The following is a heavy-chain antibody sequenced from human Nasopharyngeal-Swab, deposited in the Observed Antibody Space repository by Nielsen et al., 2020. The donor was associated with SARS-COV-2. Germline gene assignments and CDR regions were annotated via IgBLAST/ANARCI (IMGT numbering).Heavy chain of an antibody. CDR3: ATFLGIAVAGDAFDI. Sequence: ASVKVSCKASGYTFTSYYMHWVRQAPGQGLEWMGIINPSGGSTSYAQKFQGRVTMTRDTSTSTVYMELSSLRSEDTAVYYCATFLGIAVAGDAFDIWGQGTMVTDSS. J-gene: IGHJ3*02. CDR2: INPSGGST. D-gene: IGHD6-19*01. V-gene: IGHV1-46*01. CDR1: GYTFTSYY.